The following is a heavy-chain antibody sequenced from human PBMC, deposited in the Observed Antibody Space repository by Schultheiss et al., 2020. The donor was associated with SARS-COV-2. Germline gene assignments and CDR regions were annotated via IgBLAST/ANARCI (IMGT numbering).Heavy chain of an antibody. CDR2: ISSSGSTI. V-gene: IGHV3-11*01. Sequence: GGSLRLSCAASGFTFSDYYMSWIRQAPGKGLEWVSYISSSGSTIYYADSVKGRFTISRDNAKNSLYLQMNSLRAEDTAVYYCARDPSIAVAGPALDYWGQGTLVTVSS. D-gene: IGHD6-19*01. CDR1: GFTFSDYY. J-gene: IGHJ4*02. CDR3: ARDPSIAVAGPALDY.